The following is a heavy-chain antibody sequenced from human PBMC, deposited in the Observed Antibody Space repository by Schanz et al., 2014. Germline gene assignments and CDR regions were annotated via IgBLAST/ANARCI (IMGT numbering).Heavy chain of an antibody. V-gene: IGHV3-23*04. CDR2: ISGTGSTP. CDR1: GFTFSNYA. D-gene: IGHD1-26*01. J-gene: IGHJ4*02. CDR3: AKGRTVWSGSDRKYYFDY. Sequence: EVQLVESGGDLVQPGGSLSLSCAASGFTFSNYAMSWVRQAPGKGLDWVSIISGTGSTPYYADSVKGRYTISRDNSKNTLYLQMNRLRAEATAIYYCAKGRTVWSGSDRKYYFDYWGQGTLVTVSS.